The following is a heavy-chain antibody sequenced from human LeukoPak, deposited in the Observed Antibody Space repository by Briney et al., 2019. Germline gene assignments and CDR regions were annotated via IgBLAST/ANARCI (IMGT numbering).Heavy chain of an antibody. V-gene: IGHV3-23*01. D-gene: IGHD4-23*01. CDR2: ISGSGGGT. J-gene: IGHJ4*02. Sequence: GGSLRLSCAASGFTFSSYAMSWVRQAPGKGLEWVSAISGSGGGTYYADSVKGRFTISRDKSKNTLYLQMNNLRAEDTAVYYCAKDLLRWSFDYWGQGTLVTVSS. CDR3: AKDLLRWSFDY. CDR1: GFTFSSYA.